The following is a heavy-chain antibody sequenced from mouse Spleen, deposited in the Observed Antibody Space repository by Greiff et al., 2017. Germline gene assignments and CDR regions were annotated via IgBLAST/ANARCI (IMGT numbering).Heavy chain of an antibody. CDR1: GYAFSSSW. D-gene: IGHD2-3*01. J-gene: IGHJ4*01. V-gene: IGHV1-82*01. CDR2: IYPGDGDT. CDR3: ARSGDYEEEYYYAMDY. Sequence: QVQLQQSGPELVKPGASVKISCKASGYAFSSSWMNWVKQRPGKGLEWIGRIYPGDGDTNYNGKFKGKATLTADKSSSTAYMQLSSLTSEDSAVYFCARSGDYEEEYYYAMDYWGQGTSVTVSS.